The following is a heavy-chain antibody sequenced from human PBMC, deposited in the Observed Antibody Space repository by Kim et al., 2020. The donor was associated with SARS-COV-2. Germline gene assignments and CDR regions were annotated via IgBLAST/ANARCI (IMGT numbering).Heavy chain of an antibody. CDR3: ARDEDDFWSGYREFYGMDV. CDR1: GGTFSSYA. J-gene: IGHJ6*02. CDR2: IIPILGIA. D-gene: IGHD3-3*01. V-gene: IGHV1-69*04. Sequence: SVKVSCKASGGTFSSYAISWVRQAPGQGLEWMGRIIPILGIANYAQKFQGRVTITADKSTSTAYMELSSLRSEDTAVYYCARDEDDFWSGYREFYGMDVWGQGTTVTVSS.